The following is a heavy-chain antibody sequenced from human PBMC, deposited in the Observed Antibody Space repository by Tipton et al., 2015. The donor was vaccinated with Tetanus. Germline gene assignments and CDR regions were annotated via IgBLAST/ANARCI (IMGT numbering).Heavy chain of an antibody. Sequence: QSGAEVKKPGASVKVSCKASGYTFTHYGISWVRQAPGQGLEWVGWITPYNGHTDLAQKVQGRVTMTTDASLRTAYLELRSLRSDDTAVYYCARKWDIVAVSAANYYGLDVWGQGTTVTVSS. D-gene: IGHD2-2*01. CDR3: ARKWDIVAVSAANYYGLDV. V-gene: IGHV1-18*01. CDR1: GYTFTHYG. J-gene: IGHJ6*02. CDR2: ITPYNGHT.